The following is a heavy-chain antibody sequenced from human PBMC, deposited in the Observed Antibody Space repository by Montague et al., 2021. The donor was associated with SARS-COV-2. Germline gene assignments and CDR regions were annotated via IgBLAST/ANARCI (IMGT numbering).Heavy chain of an antibody. V-gene: IGHV4-38-2*02. CDR1: GYTISSGYY. D-gene: IGHD3-3*01. CDR2: IYHSGST. CDR3: ARDVRYYDFWSGRAQTSPDY. J-gene: IGHJ4*02. Sequence: SETLSLTCTVSGYTISSGYYWGWIRQPPGKGLEWIGSIYHSGSTYYNPSLKSRVTISVDTSKNQFSLKLSSVTAADTAVYYCARDVRYYDFWSGRAQTSPDYWGREPWSPSPQ.